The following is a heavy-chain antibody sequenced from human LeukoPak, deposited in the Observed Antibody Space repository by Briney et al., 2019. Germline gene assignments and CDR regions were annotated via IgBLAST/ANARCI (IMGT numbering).Heavy chain of an antibody. CDR3: ARASTMVRGVIRY. V-gene: IGHV4-59*01. J-gene: IGHJ4*02. CDR1: GGSISNFY. CDR2: VYYSGNT. D-gene: IGHD3-10*01. Sequence: SETLSLTCTVTGGSISNFYWNWIRQPPGKGLEWIGHVYYSGNTNYNPSRKSRVTISVDTSKNQFSMKLTSVTAADTAVYYCARASTMVRGVIRYWGQGTLVTVSS.